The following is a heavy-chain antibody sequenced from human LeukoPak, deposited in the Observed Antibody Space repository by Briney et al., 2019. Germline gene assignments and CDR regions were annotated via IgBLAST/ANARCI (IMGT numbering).Heavy chain of an antibody. CDR1: GYSISSGYY. CDR3: ARTEYYYGSGSYYNFDY. D-gene: IGHD3-10*01. J-gene: IGHJ4*02. V-gene: IGHV4-38-2*02. Sequence: SETLSLTCTVSGYSISSGYYWGWIRQPPGKGLEWIGSIYHSGSTYYNPSLKSRVTISVDTSKNQFSLKLSSVIAADTAVYYCARTEYYYGSGSYYNFDYWGQGTLVTVSS. CDR2: IYHSGST.